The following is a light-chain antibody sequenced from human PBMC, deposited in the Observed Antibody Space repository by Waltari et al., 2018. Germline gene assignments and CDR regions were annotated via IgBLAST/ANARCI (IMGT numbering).Light chain of an antibody. CDR3: QQYNSSSGT. Sequence: DIQMTQSPSTLSASVGDRVTLTCRASQIISSWLAWYQQRPGKAPKLLIYDAYSLKSGVPSRFSGSGFGTEFTLTISSLQPDDFATYYCQQYNSSSGTFGQGTEVEIK. J-gene: IGKJ1*01. CDR2: DAY. V-gene: IGKV1-5*01. CDR1: QIISSW.